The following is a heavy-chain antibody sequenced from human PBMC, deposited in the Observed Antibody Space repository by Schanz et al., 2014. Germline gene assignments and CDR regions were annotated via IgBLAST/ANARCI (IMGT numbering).Heavy chain of an antibody. CDR2: ISGRDGST. V-gene: IGHV3-23*04. CDR3: ANNWNLDY. CDR1: GFTFSSYA. Sequence: VQLVESGGGVVQPGRSLRLSCVASGFTFSSYALHWVRQAPGKGLEWVSAISGRDGSTYYADSVRGRFTISRDNSKNTLYLQMNSLRAEDTAVYYCANNWNLDYWGQGTLVTVSS. D-gene: IGHD1-20*01. J-gene: IGHJ4*02.